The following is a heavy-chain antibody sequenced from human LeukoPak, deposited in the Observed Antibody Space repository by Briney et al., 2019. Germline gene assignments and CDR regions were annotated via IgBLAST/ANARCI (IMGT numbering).Heavy chain of an antibody. CDR3: ARHLAAAAPAFDY. J-gene: IGHJ4*02. CDR1: GGSISSDN. Sequence: SENLSLTCTVSGGSISSDNWSWIRQPPGKGLEWIGYIYYRGSTKYNPSLKSRVSISVDPSKNQFSLKVSSVTAADTAVYYCARHLAAAAPAFDYWGRGTLVTVSS. D-gene: IGHD6-13*01. CDR2: IYYRGST. V-gene: IGHV4-59*01.